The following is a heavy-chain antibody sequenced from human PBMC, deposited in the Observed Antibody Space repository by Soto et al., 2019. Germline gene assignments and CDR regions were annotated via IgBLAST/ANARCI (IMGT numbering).Heavy chain of an antibody. CDR3: AKRDRSNWSYYDY. Sequence: GGSLRLSCAASGFSFSNYAMTWVRQAPGRGLEWVSVITGGGDTAYYADSVKGRFTISRDNSKNTLYLQMNSLRAEDTALYYCAKRDRSNWSYYDYWGQGTLVTVSS. CDR2: ITGGGDTA. D-gene: IGHD1-20*01. J-gene: IGHJ4*02. CDR1: GFSFSNYA. V-gene: IGHV3-23*01.